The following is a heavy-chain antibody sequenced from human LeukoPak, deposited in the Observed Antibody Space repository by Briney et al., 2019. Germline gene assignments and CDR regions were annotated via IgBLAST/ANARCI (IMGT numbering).Heavy chain of an antibody. CDR3: ATRRHDNNGVDV. CDR1: GGSVSTSTCI. D-gene: IGHD1-1*01. CDR2: SYYRYKRYA. V-gene: IGHV6-1*01. Sequence: SQTLSLTCAISGGSVSTSTCIWIWIRQSPSRGLEWLGRSYYRYKRYADCAEAVKSRLTISPGTSENQFPLQLSSETPDDSAVYYCATRRHDNNGVDVWGQGTTVTVSS. J-gene: IGHJ6*02.